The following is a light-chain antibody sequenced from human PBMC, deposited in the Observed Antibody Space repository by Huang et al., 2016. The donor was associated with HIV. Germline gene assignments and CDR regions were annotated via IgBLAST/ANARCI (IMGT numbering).Light chain of an antibody. CDR2: NTV. V-gene: IGKV1-39*01. J-gene: IGKJ3*01. CDR3: QQSYTFTFT. Sequence: DIQMTQSPSSLSASVGDRVTITCRASQDIDTYLNWYQQRPGKAPKLLIYNTVKLQSGVTSRFNGTGSGTDFALTITNMQPGDVATYFCQQSYTFTFTFSPGTAVNI. CDR1: QDIDTY.